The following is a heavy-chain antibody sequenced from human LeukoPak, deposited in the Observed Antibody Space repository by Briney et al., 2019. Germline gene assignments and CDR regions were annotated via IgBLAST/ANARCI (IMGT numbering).Heavy chain of an antibody. Sequence: SETLSLTCTVSGGSNSTRNYYWGWIRQPPGKGLEWIGSIYYSGSTYYNPSLKSRVTMSVDTSKNQFSLKLSSVTAADTAVYYCYAQGYWGQGTLVTVSS. CDR3: YAQGY. J-gene: IGHJ4*02. CDR2: IYYSGST. V-gene: IGHV4-39*01. CDR1: GGSNSTRNYY.